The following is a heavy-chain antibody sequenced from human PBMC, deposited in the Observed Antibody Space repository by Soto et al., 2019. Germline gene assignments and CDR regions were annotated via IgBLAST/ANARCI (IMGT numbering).Heavy chain of an antibody. V-gene: IGHV1-18*01. CDR3: ARGLPYATHFDY. D-gene: IGHD2-8*01. CDR1: GYTFTSYG. Sequence: ASVTVSCQASGYTFTSYGISWVRQAPGQGLEWMGWISAYNGNTNYAQKLQGRVTMTTDTSTSTAYMELRSLRSDDTAVYYCARGLPYATHFDYWGQGTLVTVSS. J-gene: IGHJ4*02. CDR2: ISAYNGNT.